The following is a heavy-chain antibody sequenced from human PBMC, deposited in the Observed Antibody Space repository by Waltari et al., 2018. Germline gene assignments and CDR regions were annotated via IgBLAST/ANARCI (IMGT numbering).Heavy chain of an antibody. D-gene: IGHD4-17*01. CDR1: GMTLSSYW. V-gene: IGHV3-7*01. J-gene: IGHJ4*02. CDR2: IKQDGSEK. CDR3: VTGLTTVTAKDYFDH. Sequence: EVQLVESGGGSVQPGGSLRLSCAASGMTLSSYWMNWVRQAPGEGLGGVANIKQDGSEKNYVDSVEGRFSISRDNAQNSLYLQMNSLRAEDTAIYYCVTGLTTVTAKDYFDHWGQGALVTVSS.